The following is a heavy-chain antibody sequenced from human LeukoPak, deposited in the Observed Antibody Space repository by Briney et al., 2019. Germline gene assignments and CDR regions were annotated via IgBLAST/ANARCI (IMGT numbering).Heavy chain of an antibody. Sequence: YXSWIRXPPGKGLEWIGYIYYSGSTNYNPSLKSRVTISVDTSKNQFSLKLSSVTAADTAVYYCARSGPGHRLSYYYDYWGQGTLVTVSS. CDR2: IYYSGST. CDR3: ARSGPGHRLSYYYDY. CDR1: Y. J-gene: IGHJ4*02. V-gene: IGHV4-59*08. D-gene: IGHD3-16*02.